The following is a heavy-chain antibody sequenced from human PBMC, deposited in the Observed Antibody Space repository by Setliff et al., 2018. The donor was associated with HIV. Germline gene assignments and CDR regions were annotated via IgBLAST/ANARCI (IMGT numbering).Heavy chain of an antibody. V-gene: IGHV4-59*01. CDR2: IYYRGGT. D-gene: IGHD1-26*01. J-gene: IGHJ4*02. CDR1: GASISSYY. CDR3: ARATTTWFVYN. Sequence: SETLSLTCTVSGASISSYYWSWLRQPPGEGLGWIGYIYYRGGTNYNPSLKRRLTISVDAAEIQSSLKWSSVTTADTAVYYCARATTTWFVYNWGQGTLVTVSS.